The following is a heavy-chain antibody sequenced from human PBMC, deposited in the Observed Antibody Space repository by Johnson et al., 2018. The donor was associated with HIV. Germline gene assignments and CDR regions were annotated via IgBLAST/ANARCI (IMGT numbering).Heavy chain of an antibody. CDR3: ARDGRWPRDAFDI. V-gene: IGHV3-13*01. CDR1: GFTFEDYG. D-gene: IGHD4-23*01. CDR2: IGTSGDT. J-gene: IGHJ3*02. Sequence: VQLVESGGRVVRPGGSLRLSCAASGFTFEDYGMSWVREAPGKGLEWVSGIGTSGDTYSGSVKGRFTVSRENAKNFLYLQMNSLRAGDTAIYYCARDGRWPRDAFDIWGQGTMVTVSS.